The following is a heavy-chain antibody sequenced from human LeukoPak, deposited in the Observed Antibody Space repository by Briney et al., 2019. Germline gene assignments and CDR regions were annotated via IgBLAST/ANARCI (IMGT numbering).Heavy chain of an antibody. CDR3: AKDGSSHSNMLTAYDY. J-gene: IGHJ4*02. V-gene: IGHV3-7*03. CDR1: GFTFSSYW. CDR2: IKQDGSEK. Sequence: GGSLRLSCAASGFTFSSYWMSWVRQAPGKGPEWVANIKQDGSEKYYVDSVKGRFTISRDNAKNSLYLQMNSLRPEDTALYYCAKDGSSHSNMLTAYDYWGQGTLVTVSS. D-gene: IGHD3-16*01.